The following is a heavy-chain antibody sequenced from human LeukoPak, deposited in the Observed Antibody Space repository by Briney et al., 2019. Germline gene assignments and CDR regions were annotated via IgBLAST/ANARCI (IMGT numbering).Heavy chain of an antibody. CDR2: ISYDGSNK. Sequence: GGSLRLSCAASGFTFSSYGMHWVRQAPGKGLEWVAVISYDGSNKYYADSVKGRFTISRDNSKSTLYLQMNSLRAEDTAVYYCASYYYGSGRGVYWGQGTLVTVSS. CDR3: ASYYYGSGRGVY. V-gene: IGHV3-30*03. D-gene: IGHD3-10*01. J-gene: IGHJ4*02. CDR1: GFTFSSYG.